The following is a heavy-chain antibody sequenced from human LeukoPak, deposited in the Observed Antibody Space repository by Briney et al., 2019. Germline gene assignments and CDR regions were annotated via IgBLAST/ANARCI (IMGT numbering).Heavy chain of an antibody. CDR1: RFTFSSYA. V-gene: IGHV3-23*01. CDR3: AKDQSRRLNDALEI. CDR2: ISGSGGST. Sequence: GGSLRLSCAASRFTFSSYAMSWVRQAPGKGLEWVSAISGSGGSTYYADSVKGRFTISRDNSKHTLYLQMNSLRAEDTAVYYCAKDQSRRLNDALEIWGQGTRVSVSS. J-gene: IGHJ3*02.